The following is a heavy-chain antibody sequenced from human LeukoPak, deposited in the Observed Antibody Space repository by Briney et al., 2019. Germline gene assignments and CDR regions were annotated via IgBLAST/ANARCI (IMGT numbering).Heavy chain of an antibody. CDR3: AGNNYYDSSGYPKGFDY. D-gene: IGHD3-22*01. CDR2: INHSGST. J-gene: IGHJ4*02. Sequence: SETLSLTCTVSGGSISSYYWSWIRQPPGKGLEWIGEINHSGSTNYNPSLKSRVTISVDTSKNQFSLKLSSVTAADTAVYYCAGNNYYDSSGYPKGFDYWGQGTLVTVSS. V-gene: IGHV4-34*01. CDR1: GGSISSYY.